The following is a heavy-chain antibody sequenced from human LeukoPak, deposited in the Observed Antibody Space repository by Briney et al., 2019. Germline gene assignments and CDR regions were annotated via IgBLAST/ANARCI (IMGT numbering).Heavy chain of an antibody. V-gene: IGHV4-59*01. J-gene: IGHJ4*02. CDR2: IYYSGST. D-gene: IGHD2-15*01. CDR3: ARVGYGISGDFDY. Sequence: PSETLSLTCTVSGGSFSSYVWSWIRQPPGKGLVWIGYIYYSGSTNYNPSLKSRVTMSIDTSKNQFSLKVTSVTAADTAVYYCARVGYGISGDFDYWGQGTPVTVSS. CDR1: GGSFSSYV.